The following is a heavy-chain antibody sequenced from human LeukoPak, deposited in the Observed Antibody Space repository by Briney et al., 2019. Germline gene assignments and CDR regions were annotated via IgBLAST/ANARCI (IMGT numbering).Heavy chain of an antibody. CDR3: AKDRSVGATGSSNYYGMDV. V-gene: IGHV3-30*18. CDR2: ISYDGSNN. Sequence: PGGSLRLSCAASGFTFRNYGIHWVRQAPGKGLEWVAVISYDGSNNHHADSVKGRLTISRDNSKNTLYLQMNSLRVDDTAVYYCAKDRSVGATGSSNYYGMDVWGQGTTVTVS. CDR1: GFTFRNYG. J-gene: IGHJ6*02. D-gene: IGHD1-26*01.